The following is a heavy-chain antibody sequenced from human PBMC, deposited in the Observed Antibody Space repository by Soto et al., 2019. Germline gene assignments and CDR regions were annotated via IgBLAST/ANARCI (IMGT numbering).Heavy chain of an antibody. CDR2: IVPGSGAP. J-gene: IGHJ5*02. Sequence: QVQLVQSGAEVKQPGSSVKVSCKASGGTFNNYAFSWVRQAPGQGLEWVGGIVPGSGAPNYAQKFKGRVTLIADESTGPAYMELSSLRLEDTAVYYCVREALGKGWFDPWGQGSLVTVSS. V-gene: IGHV1-69*12. CDR1: GGTFNNYA. CDR3: VREALGKGWFDP. D-gene: IGHD7-27*01.